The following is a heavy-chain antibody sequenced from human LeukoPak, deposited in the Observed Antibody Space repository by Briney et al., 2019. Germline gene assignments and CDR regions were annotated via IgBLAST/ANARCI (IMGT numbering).Heavy chain of an antibody. CDR2: VQHIGGET. J-gene: IGHJ4*02. D-gene: IGHD4-11*01. Sequence: GGSLRLSCAASGFTFSSYSMNWVRQAPGKGLEWVANVQHIGGETYYVDSAKGRFTISRDNAKNSVYLQMNSLGADDTAVYYCATYSILNAREFRYWGQGTLVTVSS. CDR3: ATYSILNAREFRY. CDR1: GFTFSSYS. V-gene: IGHV3-7*01.